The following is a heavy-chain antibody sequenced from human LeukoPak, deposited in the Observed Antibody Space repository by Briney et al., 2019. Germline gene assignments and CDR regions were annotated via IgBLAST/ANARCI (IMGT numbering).Heavy chain of an antibody. CDR3: ARESGYSSIFPPFDY. CDR2: INTNTGNP. V-gene: IGHV7-4-1*02. CDR1: GYTFTTYG. Sequence: ASVKVSCKASGYTFTTYGFSWVRQAPGQGLEWMGWINTNTGNPTYAQGFTGRFVFSLDTSVSTAYLQISSLKAEDTAVYYCARESGYSSIFPPFDYWGQGTLVTVSS. J-gene: IGHJ4*02. D-gene: IGHD6-13*01.